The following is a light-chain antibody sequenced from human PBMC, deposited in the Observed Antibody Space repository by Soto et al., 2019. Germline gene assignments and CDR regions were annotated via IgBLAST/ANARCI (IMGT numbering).Light chain of an antibody. CDR3: QQYGSSGT. CDR1: QSVSSSY. J-gene: IGKJ1*01. V-gene: IGKV3-20*01. Sequence: EIVLTQSPDTLSLSPGERATLSCRASQSVSSSYLAWYQQRPGQAPRLLIYDASSRATGIPDRFSGSGSGTDFTLTISRLEPEDFAVYYCQQYGSSGTFGQGTKVDIK. CDR2: DAS.